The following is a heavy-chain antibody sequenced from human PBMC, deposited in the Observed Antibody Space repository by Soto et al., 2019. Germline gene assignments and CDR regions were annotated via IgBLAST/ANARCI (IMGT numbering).Heavy chain of an antibody. V-gene: IGHV1-69*12. CDR3: ARASAYCGGDCYRLDY. CDR2: IIPIFGTA. Sequence: QVQLVQSGAEVKKPGSSVKVSCKASGGTFSSYAISWVRQAPGQGLEWMGGIIPIFGTANYAQKFQGRVTITADESTSTAYRELSSLRSEDTAVYYCARASAYCGGDCYRLDYWGQGTLVTVSS. D-gene: IGHD2-21*02. CDR1: GGTFSSYA. J-gene: IGHJ4*02.